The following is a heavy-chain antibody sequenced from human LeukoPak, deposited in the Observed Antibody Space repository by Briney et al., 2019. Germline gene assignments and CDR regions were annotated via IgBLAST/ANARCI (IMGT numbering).Heavy chain of an antibody. J-gene: IGHJ6*03. Sequence: ASVKVSCKASGYTFTGYYMHWVRQAPGQGLEWMGWINPNSGGTNHAQKFQGRVTMTRDTSISTAYMELSSLRSEDTAVYYCARDGSYRVVVPAAIDFYYYMDVWGKGTTVTVSS. V-gene: IGHV1-2*02. CDR1: GYTFTGYY. D-gene: IGHD2-2*01. CDR3: ARDGSYRVVVPAAIDFYYYMDV. CDR2: INPNSGGT.